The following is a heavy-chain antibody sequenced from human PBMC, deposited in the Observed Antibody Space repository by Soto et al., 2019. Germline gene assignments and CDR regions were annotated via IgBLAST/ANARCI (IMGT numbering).Heavy chain of an antibody. J-gene: IGHJ3*02. CDR3: AKTFCSSGSCYSVHYAFDI. V-gene: IGHV3-23*01. D-gene: IGHD2-15*01. Sequence: GGSLRLSCAASGFTFSSYAMSGVRQAPGKGLEWVSSISSYGDKTYYADSVKGRFTISRDNSKNTLYLQMNSLRAEDTAVYYCAKTFCSSGSCYSVHYAFDIWGQGTMVTVSS. CDR1: GFTFSSYA. CDR2: ISSYGDKT.